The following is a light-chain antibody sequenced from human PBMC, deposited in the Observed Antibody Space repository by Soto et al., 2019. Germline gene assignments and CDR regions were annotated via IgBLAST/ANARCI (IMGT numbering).Light chain of an antibody. CDR2: AAS. CDR1: QSISSY. J-gene: IGKJ1*01. Sequence: DIQMTQSPSSLSASVGDRVTITCRASQSISSYLNWYQQKPGKAPKLLIYAASSLQSGVPSRFSGSGSGTDFTLTISSLQPEDFATYYCQHSYSTRWTFSQGTKVEIK. CDR3: QHSYSTRWT. V-gene: IGKV1-39*01.